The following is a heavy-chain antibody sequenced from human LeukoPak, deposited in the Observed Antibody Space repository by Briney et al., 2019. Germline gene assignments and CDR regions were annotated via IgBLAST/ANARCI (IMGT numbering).Heavy chain of an antibody. CDR3: ARSRLGYSYVLDY. CDR2: IYSDGST. CDR1: GFIVSHNH. V-gene: IGHV3-66*01. D-gene: IGHD5-18*01. Sequence: GGSLRLSCVASGFIVSHNHINWVRQAPGKGLEWVSVIYSDGSTYFTDSVKGRFTMSRDNSKNTLYLQMNSLRAEDTAVYYCARSRLGYSYVLDYWGQGTLVTVSS. J-gene: IGHJ4*02.